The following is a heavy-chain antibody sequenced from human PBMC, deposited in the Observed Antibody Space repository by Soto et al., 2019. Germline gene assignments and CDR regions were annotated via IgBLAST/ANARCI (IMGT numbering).Heavy chain of an antibody. CDR2: ISSNGGST. V-gene: IGHV3-64D*08. Sequence: GGSLRLSCSASGFTFYTYTIHWVRQALGKGLEYVSAISSNGGSTYYADSVKGRFTISRDNSKNTLSLQMSSLRAEDTAVYYCLKVPMRYSSGPNCHAPWRQGTLVTVSS. CDR1: GFTFYTYT. J-gene: IGHJ5*02. CDR3: LKVPMRYSSGPNCHAP. D-gene: IGHD5-18*01.